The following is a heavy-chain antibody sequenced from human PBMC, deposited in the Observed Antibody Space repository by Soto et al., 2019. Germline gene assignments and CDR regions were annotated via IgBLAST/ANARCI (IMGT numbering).Heavy chain of an antibody. D-gene: IGHD3-10*01. CDR1: GFSVSRNY. V-gene: IGHV3-53*02. Sequence: QLEVTGGGLIQPGTSLTLSCAASGFSVSRNYMTWVRQAPGKGLEWVSFVYSGGATFYADSVKGRFILSRDDSQNTMYLQMNNLRAEDTAVYYCARVPGRLWGRGTLVTVAS. CDR2: VYSGGAT. CDR3: ARVPGRL. J-gene: IGHJ4*02.